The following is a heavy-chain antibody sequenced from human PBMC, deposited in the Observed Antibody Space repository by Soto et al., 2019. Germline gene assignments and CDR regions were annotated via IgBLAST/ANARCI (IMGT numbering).Heavy chain of an antibody. D-gene: IGHD3-10*01. CDR3: ASTPTSVLLWGGEFGY. V-gene: IGHV4-31*03. Sequence: QVQLQESGPGLVKPSQTLSLTCTVSGGSISSGGYYWSWIRQHPGKGLEWIGYIYYSGSTYYNPSLKSRVTISIDTSKNQFSLNLSSVTAADTAVYYCASTPTSVLLWGGEFGYWGQGTLVTVSS. CDR2: IYYSGST. J-gene: IGHJ4*02. CDR1: GGSISSGGYY.